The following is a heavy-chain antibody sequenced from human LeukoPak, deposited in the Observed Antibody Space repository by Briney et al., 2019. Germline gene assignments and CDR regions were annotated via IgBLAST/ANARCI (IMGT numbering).Heavy chain of an antibody. CDR1: GYTFTGYY. CDR2: INPNSGGT. J-gene: IGHJ6*02. V-gene: IGHV1-2*06. CDR3: AELRLAAAGRGEDYYYYGMDV. Sequence: ASVKVSCKASGYTFTGYYMHWVRQAPGQGLEWMGRINPNSGGTNYAQKFQGRVTMTRDTSISTAYMELSRLRSDDTAVYYCAELRLAAAGRGEDYYYYGMDVWGQGTTVTVSS. D-gene: IGHD6-13*01.